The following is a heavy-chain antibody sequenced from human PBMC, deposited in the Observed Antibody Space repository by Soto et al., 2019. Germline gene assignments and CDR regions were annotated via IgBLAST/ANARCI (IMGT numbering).Heavy chain of an antibody. J-gene: IGHJ4*02. CDR1: GGSISSTNW. D-gene: IGHD2-2*01. CDR2: IIHSGST. Sequence: SETLSLTCAVSGGSISSTNWWTWVRQPPGKGLEWIGEIIHSGSTNYNPSLKSRVTMSVDESKNQFSLKLNSVTAADTAVYYCATVPRYCSGTTCYLDSWGRGTLVTVSS. CDR3: ATVPRYCSGTTCYLDS. V-gene: IGHV4-4*02.